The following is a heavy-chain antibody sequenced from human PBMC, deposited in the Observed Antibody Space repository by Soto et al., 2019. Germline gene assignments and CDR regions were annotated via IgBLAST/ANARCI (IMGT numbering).Heavy chain of an antibody. CDR3: ARDKITGLFDY. CDR2: INHSGST. J-gene: IGHJ4*02. V-gene: IGHV4-39*07. Sequence: PLEILSLTCTVSGGSVSSGSYYWTWIRQPPGTGLEWIGEINHSGSTNYNPSLKSRVTISVDTSKNQFSLKLTSVTAADTAVYYCARDKITGLFDYWGQGTLVTVS. D-gene: IGHD2-8*02. CDR1: GGSVSSGSYY.